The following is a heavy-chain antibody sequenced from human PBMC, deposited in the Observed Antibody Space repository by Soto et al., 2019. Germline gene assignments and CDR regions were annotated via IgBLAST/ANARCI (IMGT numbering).Heavy chain of an antibody. Sequence: QVQLVQSGAEVKKPGSSVKVSCKASGGTFSSYAISWVRQAPGQGLEWMGGIIPIFGTANYAQKFQGRVTITADESTSTAYMERSSVRSEDTAVYYCARPGKVMVRGVPYGMDVWGQGTTVTVSS. D-gene: IGHD3-10*01. V-gene: IGHV1-69*01. J-gene: IGHJ6*02. CDR3: ARPGKVMVRGVPYGMDV. CDR2: IIPIFGTA. CDR1: GGTFSSYA.